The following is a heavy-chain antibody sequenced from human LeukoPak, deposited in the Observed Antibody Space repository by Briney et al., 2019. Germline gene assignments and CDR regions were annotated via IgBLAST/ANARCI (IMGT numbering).Heavy chain of an antibody. CDR1: GYTFTSYG. J-gene: IGHJ4*02. V-gene: IGHV1-18*01. D-gene: IGHD6-13*01. Sequence: GESLKISCKASGYTFTSYGISWVRQAPGQGLEWMGWISAYNGNTNYAQKLQGRVTMTTDTSTSTAYMELRSLRSDDTAVYYCARAAAAAFDYWGQGTLVTVSS. CDR2: ISAYNGNT. CDR3: ARAAAAAFDY.